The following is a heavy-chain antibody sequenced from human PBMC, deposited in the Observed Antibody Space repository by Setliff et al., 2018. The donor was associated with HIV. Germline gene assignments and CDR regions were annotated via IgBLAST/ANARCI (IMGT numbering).Heavy chain of an antibody. D-gene: IGHD3-16*02. CDR2: MNPNSGDT. CDR3: ARGYPVSYYYYMNV. CDR1: GHTFSNYD. Sequence: ASVKVSCKASGHTFSNYDVIWVRRATGQGLEWMGWMNPNSGDTGYAQKFQGIVIMTRDTSISTAYMELSSLTSADTDVYSCARGYPVSYYYYMNVWGKGTTVTVSS. V-gene: IGHV1-8*01. J-gene: IGHJ6*03.